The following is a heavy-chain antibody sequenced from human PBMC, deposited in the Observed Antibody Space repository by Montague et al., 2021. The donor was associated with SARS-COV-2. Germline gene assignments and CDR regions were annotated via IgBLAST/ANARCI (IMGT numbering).Heavy chain of an antibody. J-gene: IGHJ4*02. D-gene: IGHD1-26*01. Sequence: PALVKPTQTLTLTCTFSGFSLSTSGMCVSWIRQPPGKALEWLAXXXWXXXKYXSTSLKTRLTISKDTSKNPVVLTMTNTDPVDTATYYCAREIAGATVLDYWGQGTLVTVSS. CDR2: XXWXXXK. V-gene: IGHV2-70*01. CDR3: AREIAGATVLDY. CDR1: GFSLSTSGMC.